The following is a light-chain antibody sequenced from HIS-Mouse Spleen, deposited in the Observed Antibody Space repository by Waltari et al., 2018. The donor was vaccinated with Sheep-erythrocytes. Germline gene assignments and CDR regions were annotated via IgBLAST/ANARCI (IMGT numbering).Light chain of an antibody. V-gene: IGKV1-33*01. J-gene: IGKJ4*01. Sequence: DIQMTQSPSSLSASVGDRVTITCQASQDISNYLNWDKQKPGKAPKRMIYDASNLETVVPSRFSGSGSGTDFAFTSSSLQPEDIATYYCQQYDNLLTFGGGTKVEIK. CDR3: QQYDNLLT. CDR1: QDISNY. CDR2: DAS.